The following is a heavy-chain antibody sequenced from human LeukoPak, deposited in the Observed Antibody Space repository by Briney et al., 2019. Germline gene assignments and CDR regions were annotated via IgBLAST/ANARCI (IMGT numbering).Heavy chain of an antibody. J-gene: IGHJ4*02. D-gene: IGHD5-18*01. V-gene: IGHV1-58*02. CDR1: GFTFTSSA. CDR2: IVVGSGNT. Sequence: SVKVSCKASGFTFTSSAMQWVRQARGQRLEWIGWIVVGSGNTNYAQKFQERVTITRDMSTSTAYMELSSLRSEDTAVYYCARDPVDTSMRGCLDYWGQGTLVTVSS. CDR3: ARDPVDTSMRGCLDY.